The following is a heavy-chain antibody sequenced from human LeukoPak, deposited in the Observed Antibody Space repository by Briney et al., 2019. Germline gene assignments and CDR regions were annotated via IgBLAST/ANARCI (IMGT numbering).Heavy chain of an antibody. V-gene: IGHV4-38-2*01. CDR2: IYHSGST. D-gene: IGHD3-10*01. CDR3: ARRTGSGSYYVDF. J-gene: IGHJ4*02. CDR1: GYSISSGYY. Sequence: PSETLSLTCAVSGYSISSGYYWGWIRQPPGKGLEWIGSIYHSGSTYYNPSLKSRVNIPVDTSKNQFSLKVTSVTAADTAVYYCARRTGSGSYYVDFWGQGTVVTVSS.